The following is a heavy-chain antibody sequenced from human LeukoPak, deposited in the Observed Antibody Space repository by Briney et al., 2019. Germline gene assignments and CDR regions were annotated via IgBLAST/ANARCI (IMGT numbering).Heavy chain of an antibody. D-gene: IGHD2-2*01. J-gene: IGHJ5*02. CDR1: GFTFSSYA. CDR2: ISGSGGST. Sequence: PGGSLRLSCAASGFTFSSYAMSWVRQAPGKGLEWVSAISGSGGSTYYADSVKGRFTISRDNSKNTLYLQMNGLRAEDTAVYYCAKHSGCSSTSCFHPYNWFDPWGQGTLVTVSS. V-gene: IGHV3-23*01. CDR3: AKHSGCSSTSCFHPYNWFDP.